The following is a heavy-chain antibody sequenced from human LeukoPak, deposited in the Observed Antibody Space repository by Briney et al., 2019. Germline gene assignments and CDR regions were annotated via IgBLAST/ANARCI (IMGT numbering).Heavy chain of an antibody. CDR2: IYYSGST. J-gene: IGHJ3*02. Sequence: SETLSLTCTVSGGSISSGGYYWSWIRQHPGKGLEWIGYIYYSGSTYYNPSLKSRVTISVDTSKNQFSLKLSSVTAADTAVYYCARVGVDTATEHAFDIWGLGTMVTVSS. CDR1: GGSISSGGYY. D-gene: IGHD5-18*01. CDR3: ARVGVDTATEHAFDI. V-gene: IGHV4-31*03.